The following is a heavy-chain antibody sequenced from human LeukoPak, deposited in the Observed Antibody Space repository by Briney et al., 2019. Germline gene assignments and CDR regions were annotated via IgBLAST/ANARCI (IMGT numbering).Heavy chain of an antibody. J-gene: IGHJ4*02. CDR2: ISYDGSNK. CDR1: GFTFSSYA. Sequence: PGGSLRLSCAASGFTFSSYAMHWVRQAPGKGLEWVAVISYDGSNKYYADSVKGRFTISRDNSKNTLYLQMNSLRAEDTAVYYCARVSPYPDPNFDYWGQGTLVTVSS. V-gene: IGHV3-30-3*01. CDR3: ARVSPYPDPNFDY.